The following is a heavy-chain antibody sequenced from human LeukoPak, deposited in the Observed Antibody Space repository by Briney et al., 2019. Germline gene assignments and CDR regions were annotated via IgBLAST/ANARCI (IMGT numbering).Heavy chain of an antibody. CDR2: IYPGDSDT. V-gene: IGHV5-51*01. CDR3: ASRKKGMATAGFDY. CDR1: GSIFTTYW. J-gene: IGHJ4*02. Sequence: GESLKISCKGSGSIFTTYWIGWVRQMPGKGLEWMGIIYPGDSDTRYSPSFQGHVTISADSSSSTAYLQWSSLKTSDTAIYYCASRKKGMATAGFDYWGQGTLVTVSS. D-gene: IGHD5-24*01.